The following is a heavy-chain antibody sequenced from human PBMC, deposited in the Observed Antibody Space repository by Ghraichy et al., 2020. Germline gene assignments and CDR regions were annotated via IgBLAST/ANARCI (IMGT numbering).Heavy chain of an antibody. V-gene: IGHV4-31*03. CDR3: ARERLGLDDDY. D-gene: IGHD3-16*01. J-gene: IGHJ4*02. CDR1: GGSISSGGYY. CDR2: IHYSGNT. Sequence: SETLSLTCTVSGGSISSGGYYWSWIRQHPGKGLEWIGYIHYSGNTYYNPSLKSRITISLDTSKNQFSLKLNSVTAADTAVYYCARERLGLDDDYWGQGTLVTVSS.